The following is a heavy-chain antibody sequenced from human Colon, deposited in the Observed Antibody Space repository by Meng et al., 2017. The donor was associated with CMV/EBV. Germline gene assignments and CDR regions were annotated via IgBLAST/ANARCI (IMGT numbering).Heavy chain of an antibody. J-gene: IGHJ6*02. CDR3: SRRAGGRNTGYYYGMDV. CDR2: IYHSGSP. D-gene: IGHD1-14*01. CDR1: GGSISSSNYY. Sequence: SETLSLTCTVSGGSISSSNYYWGWIRQPPGKGLEWIGNIYHSGSPYYSPSLKSRVTMSVDTSKNQFSLRLTSVTAADTAVYYCSRRAGGRNTGYYYGMDVWGQGTTVTVSS. V-gene: IGHV4-39*01.